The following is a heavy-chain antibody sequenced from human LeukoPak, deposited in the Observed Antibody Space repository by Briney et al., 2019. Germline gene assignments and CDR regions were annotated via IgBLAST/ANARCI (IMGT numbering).Heavy chain of an antibody. D-gene: IGHD2-15*01. CDR3: AKDLLSGGNCYSIFHY. CDR2: IRGSGDST. J-gene: IGHJ4*02. Sequence: GGSLRLSRGTSGFTFSSYAMSWVRQPPGKGLEWVSGIRGSGDSTYYADSVKGRFTLSRDNFKKTLYLQMNSLRAEDTAVYYCAKDLLSGGNCYSIFHYWGQGTLVTVSS. CDR1: GFTFSSYA. V-gene: IGHV3-23*01.